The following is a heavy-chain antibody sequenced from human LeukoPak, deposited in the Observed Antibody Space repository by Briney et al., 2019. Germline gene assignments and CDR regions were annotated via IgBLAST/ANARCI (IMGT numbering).Heavy chain of an antibody. V-gene: IGHV1-46*01. CDR2: INPSGGST. CDR3: AREVREVGATTSSSAFDI. CDR1: GYTFTGYY. Sequence: ASVKVSCKASGYTFTGYYMHWVRQAPGQGLEWMGIINPSGGSTSYAQKFQGRVTMTRDTSTSTVYMELSSLRSEDTAVYYCAREVREVGATTSSSAFDIWGQGTMVTVSS. J-gene: IGHJ3*02. D-gene: IGHD1-26*01.